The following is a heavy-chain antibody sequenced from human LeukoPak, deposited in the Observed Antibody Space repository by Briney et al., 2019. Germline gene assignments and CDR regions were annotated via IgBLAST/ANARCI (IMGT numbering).Heavy chain of an antibody. CDR2: IWYDGSNK. CDR1: GFTFSSYG. J-gene: IGHJ6*02. V-gene: IGHV3-33*01. Sequence: GGSLRLSCAASGFTFSSYGMHWVRQAPGKGLEWVAVIWYDGSNKYYADSVKGRFTISRDNSKNTLYLQMNSLRAGDTAVYYCARDRGSRWQQLTYGMDVWGQGTTVTVSS. CDR3: ARDRGSRWQQLTYGMDV. D-gene: IGHD6-13*01.